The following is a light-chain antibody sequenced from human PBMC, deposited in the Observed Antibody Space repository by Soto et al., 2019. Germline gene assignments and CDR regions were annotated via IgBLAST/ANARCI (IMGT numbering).Light chain of an antibody. Sequence: NFMLTQPHSVSESPGKTVIISCTRSSGSIASNYVQWYQQRPGSSPTTVIYEDNQRPSGVPDRFSGSIDSSSNSASLTSSGLEIVDEADYVCQSYDATNQGFGGGTKLTVL. CDR3: QSYDATNQG. V-gene: IGLV6-57*01. J-gene: IGLJ2*01. CDR2: EDN. CDR1: SGSIASNY.